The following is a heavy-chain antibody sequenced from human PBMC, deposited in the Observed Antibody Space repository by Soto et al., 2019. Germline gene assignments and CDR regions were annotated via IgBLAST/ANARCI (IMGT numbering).Heavy chain of an antibody. V-gene: IGHV1-69*13. CDR1: VGTFSSYA. Sequence: SAKVSCKASVGTFSSYALSWVRQAPGQGLEWMGGIIPIFGTANYAQKFRGRVTITADDSTSTAYMELSSLRSEDTAVYYCASCVPGWRFGPPDVWGQGTTVTVSS. J-gene: IGHJ6*02. D-gene: IGHD3-10*01. CDR3: ASCVPGWRFGPPDV. CDR2: IIPIFGTA.